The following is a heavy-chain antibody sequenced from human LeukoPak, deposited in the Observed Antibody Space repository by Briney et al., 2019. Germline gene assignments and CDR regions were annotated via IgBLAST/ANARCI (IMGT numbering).Heavy chain of an antibody. Sequence: SQTLSLTCTVSGGSISSGSYYWSWIRQPAGKGLEWIGRIYTSGGTNYNPSLKSRVTISVDTSKNQFSLKLSSVTAADTAVYYCARDLNPYYYDSSDIWGQGTMVTVSS. CDR1: GGSISSGSYY. V-gene: IGHV4-61*02. D-gene: IGHD3-22*01. CDR2: IYTSGGT. CDR3: ARDLNPYYYDSSDI. J-gene: IGHJ3*02.